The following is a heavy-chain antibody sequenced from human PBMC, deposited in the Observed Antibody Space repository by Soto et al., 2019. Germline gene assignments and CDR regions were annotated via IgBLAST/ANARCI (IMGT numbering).Heavy chain of an antibody. J-gene: IGHJ4*02. V-gene: IGHV4-4*02. CDR3: ASLSGLSIAAAGTYEGFDY. CDR1: GGSISSSNW. CDR2: IYHSGST. D-gene: IGHD6-13*01. Sequence: PSETLSLTCAVSGGSISSSNWWSWVRQPPGKGLEWIGEIYHSGSTNYNPSLKSRVTISVDKSKNQFSLKLSSVTAADTAVYYCASLSGLSIAAAGTYEGFDYWGQGTLVTVSS.